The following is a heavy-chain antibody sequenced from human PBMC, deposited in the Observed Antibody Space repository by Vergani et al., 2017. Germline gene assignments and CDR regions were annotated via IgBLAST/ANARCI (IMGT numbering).Heavy chain of an antibody. D-gene: IGHD1-7*01. J-gene: IGHJ6*03. CDR2: IYWNDDQ. CDR3: VYRKTECGTTGCFYPFYYYYYMDV. Sequence: QITLKESGPTLVKPTQILTLTCTFSGFSLNTRGVCVAWIRQPPVTALYWLAPIYWNDDQHYSPSLNNRVTITKDTSKNQVVLTMTNMDYVDTGTYYCVYRKTECGTTGCFYPFYYYYYMDVWGKGTTVTVSS. V-gene: IGHV2-5*04. CDR1: GFSLNTRGVC.